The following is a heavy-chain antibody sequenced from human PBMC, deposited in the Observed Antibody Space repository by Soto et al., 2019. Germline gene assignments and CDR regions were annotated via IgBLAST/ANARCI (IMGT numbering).Heavy chain of an antibody. Sequence: GGSLRLSCSASGFTFSNYDMHWVRQGLGKGLEYVSAISSNGVITDYAHSVKGRFTISRDNSKNMLYLQRSSLRVEDTALYYCVKQRGSGIIVIRPGYWGRGSLVTVSS. V-gene: IGHV3-64D*06. J-gene: IGHJ4*02. D-gene: IGHD3-22*01. CDR3: VKQRGSGIIVIRPGY. CDR1: GFTFSNYD. CDR2: ISSNGVIT.